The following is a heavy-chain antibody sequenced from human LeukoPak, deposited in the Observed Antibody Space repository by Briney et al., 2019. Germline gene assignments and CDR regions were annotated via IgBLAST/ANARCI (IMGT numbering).Heavy chain of an antibody. CDR3: ARDRASYYDSSGQGRWDDAFDI. D-gene: IGHD3-22*01. Sequence: AASVKVSCKASGYTFTSYDINWVRQAPGQGLEWMGWINTNTGNPTYAQGFTGRFVFSLDTSVSTAYLQISSLKAEDTAVYYCARDRASYYDSSGQGRWDDAFDIWGQGTMVTVSS. CDR2: INTNTGNP. V-gene: IGHV7-4-1*02. J-gene: IGHJ3*02. CDR1: GYTFTSYD.